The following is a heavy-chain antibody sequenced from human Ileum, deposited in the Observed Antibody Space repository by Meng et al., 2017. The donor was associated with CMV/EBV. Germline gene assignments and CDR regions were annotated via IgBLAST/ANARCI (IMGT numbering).Heavy chain of an antibody. D-gene: IGHD2-15*01. CDR3: VRQAVAASFDY. V-gene: IGHV4-30-4*08. J-gene: IGHJ4*02. CDR2: IYYSGSP. Sequence: QVQLQGSGPGLVKPSQTLSFTCTVSGGSITSGNYYWSWIRQPPGRGLEWIGYIYYSGSPYYKPSLKSRVTISLDTSKNQFSLNLRSVTATDSAVYYCVRQAVAASFDYWGQGALVTVSS. CDR1: GGSITSGNYY.